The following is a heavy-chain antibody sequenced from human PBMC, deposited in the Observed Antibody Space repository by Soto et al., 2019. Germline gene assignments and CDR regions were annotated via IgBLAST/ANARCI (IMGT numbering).Heavy chain of an antibody. CDR1: GFTFSDHY. J-gene: IGHJ4*02. Sequence: PGGSLRLSCAASGFTFSDHYMSWIRQAPGKGLEWVSYITDGGSTIYYADSVKGRFTISRDNARNSLFLQMNSLRAEDTAGYYCARNYGNIDYWGQGTLVTVSS. CDR3: ARNYGNIDY. CDR2: ITDGGSTI. V-gene: IGHV3-11*01. D-gene: IGHD4-17*01.